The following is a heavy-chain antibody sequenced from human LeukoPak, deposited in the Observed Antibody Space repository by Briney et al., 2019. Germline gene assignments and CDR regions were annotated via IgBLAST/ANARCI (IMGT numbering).Heavy chain of an antibody. J-gene: IGHJ4*02. CDR2: ISYDGSNK. D-gene: IGHD4-17*01. CDR1: GFTFSSYA. Sequence: GRSLRLSCAASGFTFSSYAMHWVRQAPGKGLEWVAVISYDGSNKYYADSVKGRFTISRDNSKNTLYLQMNSLKTEDTAVYYCTTPYYGDYGLVYWGQGTLVTVSS. V-gene: IGHV3-30-3*01. CDR3: TTPYYGDYGLVY.